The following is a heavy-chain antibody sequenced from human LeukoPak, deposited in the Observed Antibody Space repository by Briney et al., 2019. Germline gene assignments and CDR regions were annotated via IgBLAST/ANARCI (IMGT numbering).Heavy chain of an antibody. V-gene: IGHV3-23*01. Sequence: GGSLRLSCAASGFTFSSCAMSWVRQAPGKGLEWVSAISGSGGSTYYADSVKGRFTISRDNSKNTLYLQMNSLRAEDTAVYYCAKDALAYCSGGSCYRHYWGQGTLVTVSS. D-gene: IGHD2-15*01. CDR1: GFTFSSCA. CDR3: AKDALAYCSGGSCYRHY. J-gene: IGHJ4*02. CDR2: ISGSGGST.